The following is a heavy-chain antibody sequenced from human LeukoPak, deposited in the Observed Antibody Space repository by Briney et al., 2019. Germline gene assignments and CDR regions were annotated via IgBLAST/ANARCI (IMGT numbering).Heavy chain of an antibody. CDR3: AKLRADYGDYATAAFDI. Sequence: QPGGSLRLSCAASGFTFSSFSMNWVRQAPGKGLEWVSYISSSSSTIYYADSVKGRFTISRDNAKNSLYLQMNSLRDEDTAVYCCAKLRADYGDYATAAFDIWGQGTMVTVSS. CDR2: ISSSSSTI. J-gene: IGHJ3*02. V-gene: IGHV3-48*02. CDR1: GFTFSSFS. D-gene: IGHD4-17*01.